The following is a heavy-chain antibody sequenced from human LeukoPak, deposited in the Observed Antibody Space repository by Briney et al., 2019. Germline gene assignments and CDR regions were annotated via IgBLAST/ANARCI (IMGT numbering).Heavy chain of an antibody. CDR3: AREYYYGSGSYYNFLNWFDP. CDR1: GYTFTSYA. J-gene: IGHJ5*02. D-gene: IGHD3-10*01. V-gene: IGHV1-3*01. CDR2: INAGNGNT. Sequence: ASVKVSCKASGYTFTSYAMHWVRQAPGQRLEWMGWINAGNGNTKCSQKFQGRVTITRDTSASTAYMELSSLRSEDTAVYYCAREYYYGSGSYYNFLNWFDPWGQGTLVTVSS.